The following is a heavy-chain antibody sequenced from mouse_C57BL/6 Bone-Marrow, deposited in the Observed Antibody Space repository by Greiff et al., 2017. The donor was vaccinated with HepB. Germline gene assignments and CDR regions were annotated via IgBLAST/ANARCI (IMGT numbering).Heavy chain of an antibody. V-gene: IGHV1-82*01. D-gene: IGHD2-1*01. Sequence: VQLVESGPELVKPGASVKISCKASGYAFSSSWMNWVKQRPGKGLEWIGRIYPGDGDTNYNGKFKGKATLTADKSSSTAYMQLSSLTSEDSAVYFCARLGGYGKEDYWGQGTTLTVSS. J-gene: IGHJ2*01. CDR1: GYAFSSSW. CDR3: ARLGGYGKEDY. CDR2: IYPGDGDT.